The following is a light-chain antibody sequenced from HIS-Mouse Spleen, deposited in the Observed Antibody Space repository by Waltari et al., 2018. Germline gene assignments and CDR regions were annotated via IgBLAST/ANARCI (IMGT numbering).Light chain of an antibody. J-gene: IGLJ2*01. Sequence: QSALTQPPSASGSPGQSVTIPCTGTSSYVGGYTYVPWSQQHPGKAPKLMIYEVSKRPSGVPDRFSGSKSGNTASLTVSGLQAEDEADYYCSSYAGSNNLVFGGGTKLTVL. CDR3: SSYAGSNNLV. V-gene: IGLV2-8*01. CDR1: SSYVGGYTY. CDR2: EVS.